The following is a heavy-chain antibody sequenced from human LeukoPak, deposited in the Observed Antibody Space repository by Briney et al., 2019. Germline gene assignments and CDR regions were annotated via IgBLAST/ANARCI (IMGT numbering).Heavy chain of an antibody. Sequence: SETLSLTCTVSGGSISSYHWSWIRQPPGKGLEWIGYIYYSGSTNYNPSLKSRVTISVDTSKNQFSLKLSSVTAADTAVYYCAGGPMTTVTSSYWYFDLWGRGTLVTVSS. J-gene: IGHJ2*01. V-gene: IGHV4-59*01. CDR1: GGSISSYH. D-gene: IGHD4-17*01. CDR2: IYYSGST. CDR3: AGGPMTTVTSSYWYFDL.